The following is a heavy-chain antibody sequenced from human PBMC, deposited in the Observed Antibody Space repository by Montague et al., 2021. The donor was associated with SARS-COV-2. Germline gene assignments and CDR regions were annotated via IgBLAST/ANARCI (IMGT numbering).Heavy chain of an antibody. CDR1: GGSLSGYY. D-gene: IGHD2-2*01. J-gene: IGHJ6*02. CDR3: VRVPYRLLFVPRYYDMDV. CDR2: ISHSGST. V-gene: IGHV4-34*01. Sequence: SETLSLTCAVYGGSLSGYYWSWIRQPPGEGLEWIAEISHSGSTSYNPSLKSRVTISVDTSKNQFSLKLSSATAADTAVYYCVRVPYRLLFVPRYYDMDVWGQGTTVTVSS.